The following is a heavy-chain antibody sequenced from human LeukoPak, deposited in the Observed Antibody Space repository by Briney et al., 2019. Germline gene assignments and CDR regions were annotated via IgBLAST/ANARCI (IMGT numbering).Heavy chain of an antibody. J-gene: IGHJ4*02. CDR3: ARARGQNSYDYYDF. CDR1: GFTFSYFG. D-gene: IGHD5-12*01. Sequence: PGGSLRLSCAASGFTFSYFGMHWVRQAPGKGLEWVAVIWHDGSIKYYTDSVKGRFTISRDNSENTVNLQMNSLRAEDTAVYYCARARGQNSYDYYDFWGQGTLVTVSS. V-gene: IGHV3-33*01. CDR2: IWHDGSIK.